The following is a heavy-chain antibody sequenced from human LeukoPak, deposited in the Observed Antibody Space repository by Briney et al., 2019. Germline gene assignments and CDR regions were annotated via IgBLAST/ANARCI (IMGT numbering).Heavy chain of an antibody. CDR2: ISGSGDAT. D-gene: IGHD4-17*01. CDR1: GFMFSQHT. Sequence: GGSLRLSCAVSGFMFSQHTLSWVRQAPGKRLEWVSSISGSGDATRYADSVMGRFTISRDNAKNTLSLQMNSLRAEDTAVYYCAKDLNYGDHPDPFDYWGQGTLVTVSS. V-gene: IGHV3-23*01. J-gene: IGHJ4*02. CDR3: AKDLNYGDHPDPFDY.